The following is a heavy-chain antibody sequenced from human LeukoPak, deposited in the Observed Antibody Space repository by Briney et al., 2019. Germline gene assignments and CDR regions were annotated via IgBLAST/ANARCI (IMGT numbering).Heavy chain of an antibody. CDR3: AKAVRSMVTGGGYFDS. J-gene: IGHJ4*02. V-gene: IGHV3-23*01. CDR1: GFAFRNYA. D-gene: IGHD3-10*01. Sequence: GGSLRLSCAASGFAFRNYAMSWVRQAPGKGLEWVSSLSGGGDSRYYADSVMGRFTISRDNSKNTLYLQMNSLRAEDTAVYYCAKAVRSMVTGGGYFDSWGQGTLVTVSS. CDR2: LSGGGDSR.